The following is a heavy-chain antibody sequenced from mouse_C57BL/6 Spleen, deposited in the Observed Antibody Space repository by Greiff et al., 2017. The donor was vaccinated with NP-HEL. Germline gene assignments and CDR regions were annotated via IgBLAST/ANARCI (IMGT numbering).Heavy chain of an antibody. CDR2: INPSSGYT. CDR3: ARSGDDDYAMDY. CDR1: GYTFTSYT. J-gene: IGHJ4*01. V-gene: IGHV1-4*01. D-gene: IGHD2-12*01. Sequence: QVQLQQSGAELARPGASVKMSCKASGYTFTSYTMHWVKQRPGQGLEWIGYINPSSGYTKYNQKFKDKATLTADKSSSTAYMQLSSLTSEDSAVYYCARSGDDDYAMDYWGQGTSVTVSS.